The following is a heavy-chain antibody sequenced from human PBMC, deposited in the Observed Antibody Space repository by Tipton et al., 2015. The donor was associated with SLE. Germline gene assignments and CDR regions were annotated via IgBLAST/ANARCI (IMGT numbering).Heavy chain of an antibody. Sequence: GSLRLSCAASGFTFSSYWMSWVRQAPGKGLEWVANIKQDGSEKYYVDSVKGRFTISRDNAKNSLYLQMNSLRAEDTAVYYCARGGIVANGGYYYYYMDVWGKGTTVTVSS. CDR2: IKQDGSEK. CDR3: ARGGIVANGGYYYYYMDV. CDR1: GFTFSSYW. D-gene: IGHD5-12*01. V-gene: IGHV3-7*02. J-gene: IGHJ6*03.